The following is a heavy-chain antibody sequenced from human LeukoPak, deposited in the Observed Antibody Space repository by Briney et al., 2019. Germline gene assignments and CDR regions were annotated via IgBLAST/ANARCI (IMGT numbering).Heavy chain of an antibody. CDR3: ARQYSSRVFAVDY. J-gene: IGHJ4*02. V-gene: IGHV1-2*02. CDR2: INPNSGGT. D-gene: IGHD6-19*01. Sequence: AASVKVSCKASGYTFTGYYMHWVRQAPGQGLEWMGWINPNSGGTNYAQKFQGRVTMTRDTSISTAYMELSRLRSDDTAVYYCARQYSSRVFAVDYWGQGTLVTVSS. CDR1: GYTFTGYY.